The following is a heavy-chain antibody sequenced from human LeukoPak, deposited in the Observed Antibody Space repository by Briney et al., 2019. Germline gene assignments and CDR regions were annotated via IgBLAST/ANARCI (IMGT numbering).Heavy chain of an antibody. CDR1: GYTFTSYD. V-gene: IGHV1-8*01. Sequence: ASVKVSCKASGYTFTSYDINWVRQATAQGLEWMGWMNPNSGNTGYAQKFQGRVTMTRNTSISTAYMELSSLRSEDTAVYYCARLYQTSARYYYGMDVWGQGTTVTVSS. D-gene: IGHD2-2*01. CDR3: ARLYQTSARYYYGMDV. CDR2: MNPNSGNT. J-gene: IGHJ6*02.